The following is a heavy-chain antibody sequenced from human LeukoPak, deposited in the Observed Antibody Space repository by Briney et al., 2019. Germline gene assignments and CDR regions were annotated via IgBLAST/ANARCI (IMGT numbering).Heavy chain of an antibody. CDR1: GFTFDDYA. V-gene: IGHV3-9*03. J-gene: IGHJ4*02. CDR2: ISWNSGSI. D-gene: IGHD3-3*01. Sequence: GRSLRFSCAASGFTFDDYAMHWVRQAPGKGLEWVSGISWNSGSIGYADSVKGRFTISRDNAKNSLYLQMNSLRAEDMALYYCAKAIRSDFWSGYYFDYWGQGTLVTVSS. CDR3: AKAIRSDFWSGYYFDY.